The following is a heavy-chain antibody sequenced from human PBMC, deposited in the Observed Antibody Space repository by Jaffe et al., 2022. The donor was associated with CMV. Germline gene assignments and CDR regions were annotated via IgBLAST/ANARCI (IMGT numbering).Heavy chain of an antibody. J-gene: IGHJ6*03. CDR1: GFTFSSYA. D-gene: IGHD4-17*01. CDR3: VKDPNGDYLLGFYYYYMDV. Sequence: EVQLVESGGGLVQPGGSLRLSCSASGFTFSSYAMHWVRQAPGKGLEYVSAISSNGGSTYYADSVKGRFTISRDNSKNTLYLQMSSLRAEDTAVYYCVKDPNGDYLLGFYYYYMDVWGKGTTVTVSS. V-gene: IGHV3-64D*06. CDR2: ISSNGGST.